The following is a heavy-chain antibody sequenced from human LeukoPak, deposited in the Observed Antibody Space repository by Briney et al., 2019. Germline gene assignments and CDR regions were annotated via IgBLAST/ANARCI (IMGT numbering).Heavy chain of an antibody. D-gene: IGHD3-16*01. Sequence: SETLSLTCAVYGGSLSGYYWSWIRQPPGKGLEWIGEINHSGSTNYNPSLKSRVTMSVDTSKNQFSLKLSSVTAADTAVYYCARGGLPYYYYGMDVWGQGTTVTVSS. J-gene: IGHJ6*02. CDR3: ARGGLPYYYYGMDV. CDR2: INHSGST. V-gene: IGHV4-34*01. CDR1: GGSLSGYY.